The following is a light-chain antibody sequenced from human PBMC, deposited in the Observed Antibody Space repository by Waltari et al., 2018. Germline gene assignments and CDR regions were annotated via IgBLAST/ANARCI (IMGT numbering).Light chain of an antibody. CDR2: AAS. J-gene: IGKJ2*03. CDR1: QNIYSN. CDR3: QHYYDNPYS. V-gene: IGKV1-6*01. Sequence: IQMTQSPSALSASVGDRVTISCRASQNIYSNIAWYQQTPGKAPKLQTYAASSLQCGIPYRFSGSGSGTDFTLTISSLQPEDSAAYYCQHYYDNPYSFGQGTKVEIK.